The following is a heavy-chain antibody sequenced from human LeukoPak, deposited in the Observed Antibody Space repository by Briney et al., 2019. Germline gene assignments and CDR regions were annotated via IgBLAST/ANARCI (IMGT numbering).Heavy chain of an antibody. V-gene: IGHV3-23*01. CDR2: ISGSGGST. D-gene: IGHD3-22*01. J-gene: IGHJ3*02. CDR1: GFTFSSYA. Sequence: GGSLRLSCAASGFTFSSYAMSWVRQAPGKGLEWVSAISGSGGSTYYADSVKGRFTISGDNSKNTLYLQMNSLRAEDTAVYYCARDSPPNYYDSSGSKNAFDIWGQGTMVTVSS. CDR3: ARDSPPNYYDSSGSKNAFDI.